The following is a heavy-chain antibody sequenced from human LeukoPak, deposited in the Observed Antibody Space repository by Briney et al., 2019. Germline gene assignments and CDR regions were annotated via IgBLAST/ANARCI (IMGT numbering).Heavy chain of an antibody. CDR3: ARGLRDSIAYYHCDY. CDR1: GGSISSGTHY. V-gene: IGHV4-61*02. CDR2: IYNSDIA. D-gene: IGHD3-22*01. Sequence: SETLSLTCTVSGGSISSGTHYWNWIRQPAGKGLEWIGRIYNSDIADYNPSLKSRVTLSVDTSKNQFSLKLSSVTAADTAVYYCARGLRDSIAYYHCDYWGQGTLVTVSS. J-gene: IGHJ4*02.